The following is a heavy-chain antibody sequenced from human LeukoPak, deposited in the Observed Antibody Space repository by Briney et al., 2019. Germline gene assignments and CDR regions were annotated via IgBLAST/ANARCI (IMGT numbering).Heavy chain of an antibody. Sequence: GGSLRLSCVASGFTFSTYGMGWVRQTPGEGLEWVSLISGSGGSTFYADSVQGRFTISRDNYKNTLFLQMNSLRADDTGVYYCAKPIAVAGKAPDYWGQGTLVTVSS. CDR2: ISGSGGST. D-gene: IGHD6-19*01. CDR3: AKPIAVAGKAPDY. J-gene: IGHJ4*02. CDR1: GFTFSTYG. V-gene: IGHV3-23*01.